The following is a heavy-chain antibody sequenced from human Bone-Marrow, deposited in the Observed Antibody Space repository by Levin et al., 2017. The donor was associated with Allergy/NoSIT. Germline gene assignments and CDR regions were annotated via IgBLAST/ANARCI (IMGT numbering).Heavy chain of an antibody. CDR2: MNPNSGNT. CDR1: GYTFTSYD. D-gene: IGHD6-19*01. CDR3: ARKEGSSGWYSLYYYYGMDV. Sequence: GASVKVSCKASGYTFTSYDINWVRQATGQGLEWMGWMNPNSGNTGYAQKFQGRVTMTRNTSISTAYMELSSLRSEDTAVYYCARKEGSSGWYSLYYYYGMDVWGQGTTVTVSS. V-gene: IGHV1-8*01. J-gene: IGHJ6*02.